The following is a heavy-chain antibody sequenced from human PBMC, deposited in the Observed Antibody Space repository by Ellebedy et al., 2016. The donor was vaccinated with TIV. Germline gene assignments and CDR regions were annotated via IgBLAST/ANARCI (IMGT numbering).Heavy chain of an antibody. V-gene: IGHV3-66*01. CDR1: GFTVTNNY. CDR3: ARVGILRYFDWLHYGLDV. D-gene: IGHD3-9*01. CDR2: IYRGDQT. J-gene: IGHJ6*02. Sequence: PGGSLRLSCAASGFTVTNNYMSWVRQAPGKGLEWVSLIYRGDQTFFADSVKGRFTISRENSENTLYLQMNTLRAEDTAVYYCARVGILRYFDWLHYGLDVWGQGTTVTVSS.